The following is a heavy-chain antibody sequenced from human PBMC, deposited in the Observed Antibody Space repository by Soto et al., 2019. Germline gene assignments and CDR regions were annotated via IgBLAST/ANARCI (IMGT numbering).Heavy chain of an antibody. CDR1: GYTFTSYY. CDR3: ARTESIVVVTATLDAFDI. V-gene: IGHV1-46*01. D-gene: IGHD2-21*02. Sequence: VASVKVSCKASGYTFTSYYMHWVRQAPGQGLEWMGKINPSGGSTSYAQKFQGRVTMTRDTSTSTVYMELSSLRSEDTAVYYCARTESIVVVTATLDAFDIWGQGTMVTVSS. CDR2: INPSGGST. J-gene: IGHJ3*02.